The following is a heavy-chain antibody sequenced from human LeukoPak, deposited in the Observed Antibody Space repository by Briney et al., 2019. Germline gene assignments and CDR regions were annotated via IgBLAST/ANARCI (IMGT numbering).Heavy chain of an antibody. Sequence: GGSLRLSCAASEFDFSSHAMTWVRQAPGKGLEWVSYISSSGSTLYYADSVKGRITISRDNAKNSLYLQMNSLRAEDTAVYYCARRRYNWNAIDYWGQGTLVTVSS. CDR2: ISSSGSTL. CDR3: ARRRYNWNAIDY. D-gene: IGHD1-20*01. V-gene: IGHV3-11*01. CDR1: EFDFSSHA. J-gene: IGHJ4*02.